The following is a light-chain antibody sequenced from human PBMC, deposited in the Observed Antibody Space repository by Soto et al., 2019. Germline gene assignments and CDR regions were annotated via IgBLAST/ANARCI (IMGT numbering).Light chain of an antibody. J-gene: IGLJ3*02. CDR3: CSYAGSRTWV. Sequence: QSAPIQPASVSGSPGQSITISCTGTSSDDGIFNLVSWYQQYPGKAPKLILNEVNKWPSGISHRFSGSKSGNTASLTISGLQAEDEADYYCCSYAGSRTWVFGGGTQLTVL. V-gene: IGLV2-23*02. CDR1: SSDDGIFNL. CDR2: EVN.